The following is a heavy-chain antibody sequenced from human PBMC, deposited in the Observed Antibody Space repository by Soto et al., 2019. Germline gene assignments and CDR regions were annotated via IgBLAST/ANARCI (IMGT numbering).Heavy chain of an antibody. CDR2: IYDGGSP. CDR3: ASQATGWYPDY. V-gene: IGHV4-31*03. Sequence: QVELQESGPGLVKPSQTLSLTCTVSGGSISSGGYYWSWIRQHPGKGLEWIGYIYDGGSPYYNPSRRSRVTISVDTSKNLFSLKLSSVTAADTAVYYCASQATGWYPDYWGQGTLVTVSS. D-gene: IGHD6-19*01. CDR1: GGSISSGGYY. J-gene: IGHJ4*02.